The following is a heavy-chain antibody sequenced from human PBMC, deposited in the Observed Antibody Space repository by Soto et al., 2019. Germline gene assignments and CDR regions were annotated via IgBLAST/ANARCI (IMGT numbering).Heavy chain of an antibody. D-gene: IGHD6-6*01. CDR3: ASSYSSSAGAPGAFDI. V-gene: IGHV1-69*13. Sequence: GASVKVSCKASGGTFSSYAISWVRQAPGQGLEWMGGIIPIFGTANYAQKFQGRVTITADESTSTAYMELSSLRSEDTAVYYRASSYSSSAGAPGAFDIWGQGTMVTVSS. CDR1: GGTFSSYA. CDR2: IIPIFGTA. J-gene: IGHJ3*02.